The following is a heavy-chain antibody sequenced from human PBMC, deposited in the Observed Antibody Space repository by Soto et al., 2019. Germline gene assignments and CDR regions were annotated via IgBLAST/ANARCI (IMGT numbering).Heavy chain of an antibody. V-gene: IGHV3-21*01. CDR1: GSPFSTYG. Sequence: EVQVVESGGGLVKPGGSLRLSCTASGSPFSTYGMNWVRQAPGKGLEWVSSISNGGNYIYYADSVQGRFTISRDIAKNSLYLQMNSLRAENTAVYFCARDESAGSSIGYWGQGTLVTVSS. CDR3: ARDESAGSSIGY. D-gene: IGHD3-3*02. CDR2: ISNGGNYI. J-gene: IGHJ4*02.